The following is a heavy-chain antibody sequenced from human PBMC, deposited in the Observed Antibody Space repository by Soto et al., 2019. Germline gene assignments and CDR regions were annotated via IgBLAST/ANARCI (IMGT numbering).Heavy chain of an antibody. V-gene: IGHV4-59*11. D-gene: IGHD7-27*01. CDR1: GGSISNHY. Sequence: QVQLQESGPGLVKPSETLSLTCTVSGGSISNHYWSWIRQPPGKGLEWIGYIYYNGNTNYNPPLKSRVTMYVDTSKNQISLKLSSVTAAHTAVYYCTRANWYSEYWGQGTLVTVSS. CDR3: TRANWYSEY. J-gene: IGHJ4*02. CDR2: IYYNGNT.